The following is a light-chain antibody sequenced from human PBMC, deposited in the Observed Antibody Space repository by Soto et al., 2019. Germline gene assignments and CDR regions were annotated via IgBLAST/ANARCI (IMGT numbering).Light chain of an antibody. CDR2: GAS. J-gene: IGKJ1*01. Sequence: VVTQSPATLSVFPGETATLSCRASQSVSSDLAWYQQRPGQAPRLLIYGASTRATGIPARFRGSGSGTDFRLTISSLQSVDFATYYCQQYNTWHPKMAFGRGTKV. CDR1: QSVSSD. CDR3: QQYNTWHPKMA. V-gene: IGKV3-15*01.